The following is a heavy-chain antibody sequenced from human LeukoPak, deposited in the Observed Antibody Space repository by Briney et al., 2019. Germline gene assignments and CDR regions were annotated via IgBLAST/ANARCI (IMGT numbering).Heavy chain of an antibody. CDR3: ARTSGSVDY. Sequence: GGSLRLSCAASGFTFSSYAMHWVRQAPGKGLEWVSYISSSSSHTNYADSVKGRFTISRDNAKNSLYLQMNSLRAEDTAVYYCARTSGSVDYWGQGTLVAVSS. J-gene: IGHJ4*02. V-gene: IGHV3-21*05. CDR2: ISSSSSHT. D-gene: IGHD1-26*01. CDR1: GFTFSSYA.